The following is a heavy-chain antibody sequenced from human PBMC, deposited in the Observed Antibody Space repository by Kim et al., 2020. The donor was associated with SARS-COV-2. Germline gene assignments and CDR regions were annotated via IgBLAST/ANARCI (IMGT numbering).Heavy chain of an antibody. CDR2: INHSGST. V-gene: IGHV4-34*01. CDR1: GGSFSGYY. CDR3: ARPRDGYNDDAFDI. J-gene: IGHJ3*02. Sequence: SETLSLTCAVYGGSFSGYYWSWIRQPPGQGLEWIGEINHSGSTNYNPSLKSRVTISVDTSKNQFSLKLSSVTAADTAVYYCARPRDGYNDDAFDIWGQGTMVTVSS. D-gene: IGHD5-12*01.